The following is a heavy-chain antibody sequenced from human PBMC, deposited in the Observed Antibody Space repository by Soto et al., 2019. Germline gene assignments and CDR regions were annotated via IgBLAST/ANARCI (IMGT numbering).Heavy chain of an antibody. D-gene: IGHD2-2*01. V-gene: IGHV3-33*01. CDR3: ARALGSTRLGYGMDV. J-gene: IGHJ6*02. CDR1: GFTFSSYG. CDR2: IWYDGSNK. Sequence: PGGSLRLSCAASGFTFSSYGMHWVRQAPGKGLEWVAVIWYDGSNKYYADSVKGRFTISRDNSKNTLYLQMNSLRAEDTAVYYCARALGSTRLGYGMDVWGQGTTVTVSS.